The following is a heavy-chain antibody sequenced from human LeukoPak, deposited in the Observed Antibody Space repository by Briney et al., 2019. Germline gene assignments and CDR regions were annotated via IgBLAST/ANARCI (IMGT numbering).Heavy chain of an antibody. V-gene: IGHV1-18*01. CDR2: ISAYNGNT. CDR3: ARDRSPNIVVVVAATSYWYFDL. Sequence: ASVKVSCKASGYTFTSYGISWVRQAPGQGLEWMGWISAYNGNTNYAQKLQGRVTMTTDTSTSTAYKELRSLRSDDTAGYYCARDRSPNIVVVVAATSYWYFDLWGRGTLVTVST. J-gene: IGHJ2*01. D-gene: IGHD2-15*01. CDR1: GYTFTSYG.